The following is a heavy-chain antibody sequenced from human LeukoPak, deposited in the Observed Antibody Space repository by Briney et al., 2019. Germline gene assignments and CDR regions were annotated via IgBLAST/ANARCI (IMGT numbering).Heavy chain of an antibody. J-gene: IGHJ4*02. CDR3: ARGGTYYYDSSGQLEQ. D-gene: IGHD3-22*01. Sequence: SVKVSCKASGGTFSSYAISWVRQAPGQGLEWMGGIIPIFGTANYAQKFQGRVTITADESTSTAYMELSSPRSEDTAVYYCARGGTYYYDSSGQLEQWGQGTLVTVSS. CDR2: IIPIFGTA. V-gene: IGHV1-69*13. CDR1: GGTFSSYA.